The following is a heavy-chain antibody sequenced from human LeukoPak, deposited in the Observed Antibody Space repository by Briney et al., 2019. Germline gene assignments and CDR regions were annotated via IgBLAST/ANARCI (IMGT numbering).Heavy chain of an antibody. Sequence: ASVKVSCKASGYTFTGYYMHWVRQAPGQGLEWMGWINPNSGGTNYAKKFQGRVTMTRDKPISTAYMELSRLRSDDTAVYYCAREGTDIVVVGRWFDPWGQGTLVTVSS. CDR3: AREGTDIVVVGRWFDP. J-gene: IGHJ5*02. D-gene: IGHD2-2*01. V-gene: IGHV1-2*02. CDR2: INPNSGGT. CDR1: GYTFTGYY.